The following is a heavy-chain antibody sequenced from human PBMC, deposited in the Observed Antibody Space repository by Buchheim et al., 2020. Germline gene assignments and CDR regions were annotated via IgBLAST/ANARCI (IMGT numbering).Heavy chain of an antibody. V-gene: IGHV4-30-4*01. CDR1: GGSISSGDYY. J-gene: IGHJ2*01. D-gene: IGHD3-3*01. CDR2: IYYSGST. CDR3: ARVGVAIGSHWYFDL. Sequence: QVQLQESGPGLVKPSQTLSLTCTVSGGSISSGDYYWSWIRQPPGKGLEWIGYIYYSGSTYYNPSLKSRVTISVDTSKNQFSLKLNSVTGADTAVYHCARVGVAIGSHWYFDLWGRGTL.